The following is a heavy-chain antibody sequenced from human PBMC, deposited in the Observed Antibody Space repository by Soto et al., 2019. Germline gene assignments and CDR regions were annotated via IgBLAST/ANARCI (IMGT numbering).Heavy chain of an antibody. V-gene: IGHV1-18*01. CDR1: GYTFTHFY. J-gene: IGHJ4*02. CDR3: ARDEGGYDILTGYYKAHHFDY. D-gene: IGHD3-9*01. CDR2: ISPHNFNT. Sequence: QVQLVQSGAEVKKPGDSVKVSCSASGYTFTHFYITWVRQAPGQGLEWMGCISPHNFNTNFAQKFQGRVTMTTDTSTSTAYMELRSLTSVDKAVYYCARDEGGYDILTGYYKAHHFDYWGQGVLVTVSS.